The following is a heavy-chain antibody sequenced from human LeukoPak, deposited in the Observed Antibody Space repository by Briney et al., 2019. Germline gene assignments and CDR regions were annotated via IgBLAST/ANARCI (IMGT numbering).Heavy chain of an antibody. J-gene: IGHJ4*02. D-gene: IGHD1-1*01. CDR1: GGSISSSSYY. CDR3: ARRGGNSNDY. Sequence: PSETLSLTCTVSGGSISSSSYYWGWLRQPPGKGLEWIGSIYYSGSTYYNPSLKSRVTISVDTSKNQFSLKLSSVTAADTAVYYCARRGGNSNDYWGQGTLVTVSS. V-gene: IGHV4-39*01. CDR2: IYYSGST.